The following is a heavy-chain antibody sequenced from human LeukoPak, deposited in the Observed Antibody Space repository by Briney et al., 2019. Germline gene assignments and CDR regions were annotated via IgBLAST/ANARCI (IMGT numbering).Heavy chain of an antibody. J-gene: IGHJ4*02. Sequence: SETLSLTCTVSGGSISSYYWSWIRQPPGKGLEWIGYIYYSGSTNYNPSLKSRVTISVDTSKNQFSLKLTSVTAADTAVYYCARGVNSGYFDYCGQGPLVTVSS. V-gene: IGHV4-59*01. CDR1: GGSISSYY. CDR3: ARGVNSGYFDY. D-gene: IGHD1-26*01. CDR2: IYYSGST.